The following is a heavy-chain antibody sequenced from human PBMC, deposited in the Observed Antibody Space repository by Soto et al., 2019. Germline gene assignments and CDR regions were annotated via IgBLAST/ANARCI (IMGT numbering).Heavy chain of an antibody. J-gene: IGHJ4*02. Sequence: QVQLQQWGAGLLKPSETLSLTCAVYGGSFSGYYWCWIRQPPGKGLEWIGEINHSGSTNYNPSLKSPVTISVDTSRNQSSLKLSSVPAADTAVYYCALFPRSLPYCEYWGQGTLVTASS. CDR2: INHSGST. CDR1: GGSFSGYY. D-gene: IGHD3-16*02. CDR3: ALFPRSLPYCEY. V-gene: IGHV4-34*01.